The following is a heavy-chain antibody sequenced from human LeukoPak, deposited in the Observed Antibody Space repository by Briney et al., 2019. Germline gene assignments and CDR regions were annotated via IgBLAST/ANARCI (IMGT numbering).Heavy chain of an antibody. D-gene: IGHD6-19*01. J-gene: IGHJ5*02. CDR1: GGTFSSYA. CDR2: IIPILGIA. Sequence: GASVKVSCKASGGTFSSYAISWVRQAPGQGLEWMGRIIPILGIANYAQKFQGRVTITADKSTSTAYMELSSLRSEDTAVYYCARDLKSESVYSSGWYPGGWFDPWGQGTLVTVSS. CDR3: ARDLKSESVYSSGWYPGGWFDP. V-gene: IGHV1-69*04.